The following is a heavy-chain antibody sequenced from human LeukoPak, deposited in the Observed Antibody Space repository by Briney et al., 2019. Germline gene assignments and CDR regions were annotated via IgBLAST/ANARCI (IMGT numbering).Heavy chain of an antibody. D-gene: IGHD2-21*01. V-gene: IGHV4-38-2*02. Sequence: SETLSLTCTVSGYSISSGYYWGWIRQPPGKGLEWIGSIYHSGSTYYTPSLKSRVTISVDTSKNQFSLKLSSVTAADTAVYYCASSGDTLRYFQHWGQGTLVTVSS. J-gene: IGHJ1*01. CDR3: ASSGDTLRYFQH. CDR2: IYHSGST. CDR1: GYSISSGYY.